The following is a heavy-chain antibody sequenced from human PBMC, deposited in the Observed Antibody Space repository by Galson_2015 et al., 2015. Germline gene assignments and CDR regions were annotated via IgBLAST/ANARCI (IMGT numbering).Heavy chain of an antibody. J-gene: IGHJ4*02. V-gene: IGHV6-1*01. Sequence: CAISGDSVSSNSAAWNWIRQSPSRGLEWLGRTYYRSKWYNDYAVSVKSRITINPDTSKNQFSLQLNSVTPEDTAVYYCARAPYYYDSSDYYFLAIDYWGQGTLVTVSS. D-gene: IGHD3-22*01. CDR1: GDSVSSNSAA. CDR2: TYYRSKWYN. CDR3: ARAPYYYDSSDYYFLAIDY.